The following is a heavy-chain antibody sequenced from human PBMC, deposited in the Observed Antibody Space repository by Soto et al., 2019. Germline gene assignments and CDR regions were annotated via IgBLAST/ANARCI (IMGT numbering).Heavy chain of an antibody. CDR3: ARDPKTSGGQHWAFNYFDS. CDR1: GFSFSISP. Sequence: QVQLVESGGGVVQPGRSLRLSCAASGFSFSISPMHWVRQAPGKGPEWVALILYDGTNKFYADSVKGRFTISRDNSKNTLYLQVDSLRPEDAAVYYCARDPKTSGGQHWAFNYFDSWGQGTLVTVYS. CDR2: ILYDGTNK. J-gene: IGHJ4*02. D-gene: IGHD7-27*01. V-gene: IGHV3-30-3*01.